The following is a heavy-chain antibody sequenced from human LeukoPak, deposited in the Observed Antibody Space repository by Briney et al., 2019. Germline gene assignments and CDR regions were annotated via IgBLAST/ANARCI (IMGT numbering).Heavy chain of an antibody. CDR3: ATWPGAWYGEDY. J-gene: IGHJ4*02. V-gene: IGHV3-53*01. Sequence: GGSLRLSCAASGFTFRDYWMTWVRQAAGKGLEWVAVIYGGGSTYYADSVKGRSTISRDNSQNTMYLQMNGLRAEDTAVYYCATWPGAWYGEDYWGQGTLVTVSS. CDR2: IYGGGST. CDR1: GFTFRDYW. D-gene: IGHD3-10*01.